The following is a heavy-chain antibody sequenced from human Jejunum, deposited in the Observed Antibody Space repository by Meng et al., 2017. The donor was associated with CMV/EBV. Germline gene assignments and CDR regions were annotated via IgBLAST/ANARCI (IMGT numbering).Heavy chain of an antibody. V-gene: IGHV3-23*03. CDR3: AKLPRKAATYFDY. J-gene: IGHJ4*02. CDR1: GVTFGSYA. D-gene: IGHD6-25*01. Sequence: SGVTFGSYAMSWVRQAPGKGLEWVSVIYGAASSIYYADSVKGRFTISRDDSKNTLYLQMNALRAEDTAVYYCAKLPRKAATYFDYWGQGTRVTVSS. CDR2: IYGAASSI.